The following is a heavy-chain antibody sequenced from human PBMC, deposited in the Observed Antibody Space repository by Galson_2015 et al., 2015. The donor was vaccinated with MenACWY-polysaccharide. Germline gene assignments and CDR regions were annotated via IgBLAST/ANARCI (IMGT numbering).Heavy chain of an antibody. CDR2: INTGSGNT. D-gene: IGHD2-2*01. V-gene: IGHV1-3*04. CDR3: ARDYAALSVVVLPGFYFDP. CDR1: GYSFAKYV. J-gene: IGHJ5*02. Sequence: SVKVSCKASGYSFAKYVMYWLPQAPGQRLEYMGWINTGSGNTKVSQKFQDRVTITGDTSTNTVFLELRSLKSEDTAVYYCARDYAALSVVVLPGFYFDPWGQGTLVTVSS.